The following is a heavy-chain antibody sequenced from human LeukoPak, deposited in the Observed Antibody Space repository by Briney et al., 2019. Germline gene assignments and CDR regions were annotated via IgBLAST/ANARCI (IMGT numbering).Heavy chain of an antibody. CDR3: ARDQPSGWYLNYYYGMDV. CDR1: GFTFSSYW. J-gene: IGHJ6*02. V-gene: IGHV3-74*01. Sequence: PGGSLRLSCAASGFTFSSYWMHWVRQAPGKGLVWVSRINSDGSSTSYADSVKGRFTISRDNAKNTLYLQMNSLRAEDTAVYYCARDQPSGWYLNYYYGMDVWGQGTTVTVSS. D-gene: IGHD6-19*01. CDR2: INSDGSST.